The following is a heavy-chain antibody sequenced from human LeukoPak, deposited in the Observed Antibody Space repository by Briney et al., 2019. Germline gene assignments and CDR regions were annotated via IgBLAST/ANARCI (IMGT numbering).Heavy chain of an antibody. J-gene: IGHJ6*03. CDR3: ARVRFSMVRGVIRNYMDI. CDR1: GGSISTSSSY. CDR2: IYYSGST. Sequence: SETLSLTCTVSGGSISTSSSYWGWIRQPPGKGLEWIGSIYYSGSTYYNPTLKSRVTISVDTSKNQFSLKVSSVTAADPAVYYCARVRFSMVRGVIRNYMDIWGKGTTVTVSS. V-gene: IGHV4-39*07. D-gene: IGHD3-10*01.